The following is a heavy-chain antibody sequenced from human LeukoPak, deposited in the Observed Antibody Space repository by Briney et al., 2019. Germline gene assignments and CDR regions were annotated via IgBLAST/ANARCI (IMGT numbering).Heavy chain of an antibody. V-gene: IGHV3-64*04. CDR1: GFTFSSYA. Sequence: GGSLRLSCSASGFTFSSYAMHWVRQAPGKGLEYVSAISSNGGSTYYADSVKGRLTISRDNSKNTLYLQMNSLRAEDTAIYYCAREGPRGNSQFDYWGQGTLVTVSS. CDR2: ISSNGGST. J-gene: IGHJ4*02. D-gene: IGHD2/OR15-2a*01. CDR3: AREGPRGNSQFDY.